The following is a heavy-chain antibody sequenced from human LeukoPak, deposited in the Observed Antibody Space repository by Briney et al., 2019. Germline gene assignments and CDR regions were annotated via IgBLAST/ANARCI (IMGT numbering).Heavy chain of an antibody. CDR3: ARDGSANYMDV. CDR1: GGTFSSYA. CDR2: INPNSGGT. D-gene: IGHD4/OR15-4a*01. J-gene: IGHJ6*03. V-gene: IGHV1-2*06. Sequence: AASVKVSCKASGGTFSSYAISWVRQAPGQGLEWMGRINPNSGGTNYAQKFQGRVTMTRDTSISTAHMELSRLRSDDTAVYYCARDGSANYMDVWGKGTTVTVSS.